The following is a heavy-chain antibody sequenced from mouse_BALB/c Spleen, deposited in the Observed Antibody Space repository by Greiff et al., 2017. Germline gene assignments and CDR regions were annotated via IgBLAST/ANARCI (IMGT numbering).Heavy chain of an antibody. Sequence: DVKLEESGGGLVQPGGSMKLSCVASGFTFSNYWMNWVRQSPEKGLEWVAEIRLKSNNYATHYAESVKGRFTISRDDSKSSVYLQMNNLRAEDTGIYYCTLMGFAYWGQGTLVTVSA. V-gene: IGHV6-6*02. CDR1: GFTFSNYW. CDR2: IRLKSNNYAT. CDR3: TLMGFAY. J-gene: IGHJ3*01.